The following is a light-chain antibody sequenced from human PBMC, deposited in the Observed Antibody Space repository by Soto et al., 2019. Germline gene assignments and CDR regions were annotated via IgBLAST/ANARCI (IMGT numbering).Light chain of an antibody. Sequence: QSVLTQSPSASASLGASVKLTCTLSSGHRSYAIAWHQQQPEKGPRYLMKVNRDGSHSKGDGIPDRFSGSSSGAERYLTISSLQSEDEADYYCQTWGTGIVFGGGTKLTVL. J-gene: IGLJ2*01. CDR1: SGHRSYA. CDR2: VNRDGSH. CDR3: QTWGTGIV. V-gene: IGLV4-69*01.